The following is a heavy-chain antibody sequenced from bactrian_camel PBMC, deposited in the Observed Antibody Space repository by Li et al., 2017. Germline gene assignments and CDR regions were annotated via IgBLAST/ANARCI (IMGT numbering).Heavy chain of an antibody. J-gene: IGHJ4*01. CDR3: VAAPRYSTSCVEPLRTVCNY. CDR2: IPVVGPA. CDR1: TMTYRSNA. V-gene: IGHV3S53*01. Sequence: HVQLVESGGGSVQIGGSLRLSCAVRSTMTYRSNALAWFRQAPGKAREGVAWIPVVGPASYADSVKGRFTISMDANTLYLQMNSLTPEDSAIYYCVAAPRYSTSCVEPLRTVCNYWGQGTQVTVS. D-gene: IGHD7*01.